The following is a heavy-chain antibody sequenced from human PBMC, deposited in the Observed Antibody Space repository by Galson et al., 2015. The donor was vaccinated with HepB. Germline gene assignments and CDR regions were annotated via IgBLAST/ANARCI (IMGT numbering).Heavy chain of an antibody. D-gene: IGHD6-19*01. Sequence: SLRLSCAASGFTFSRYAIMWVRQAPGKGLEWVSGMSHNGDNTFYADSVKGRFTISRDISKNTVYLQMNSLRVEDTAVYSCATTSGASGWYSYFQHWGQGTLVTVSS. V-gene: IGHV3-23*01. CDR2: MSHNGDNT. CDR1: GFTFSRYA. J-gene: IGHJ1*01. CDR3: ATTSGASGWYSYFQH.